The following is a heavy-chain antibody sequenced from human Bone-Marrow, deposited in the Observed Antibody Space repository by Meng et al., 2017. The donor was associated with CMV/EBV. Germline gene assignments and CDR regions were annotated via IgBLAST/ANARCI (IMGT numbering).Heavy chain of an antibody. CDR3: ARGSSCSSTSCYPNYYYYYGMDV. J-gene: IGHJ6*02. CDR1: GFTFSSYW. D-gene: IGHD2-2*01. CDR2: IKQDGSEK. V-gene: IGHV3-7*01. Sequence: GESLKISCAASGFTFSSYWMSWVRQAPGKGLEWVANIKQDGSEKYYVDSVKGRFTISRDNAKNSLYLQMNSLRAEDTAVYYCARGSSCSSTSCYPNYYYYYGMDVWGQGTTVTVSS.